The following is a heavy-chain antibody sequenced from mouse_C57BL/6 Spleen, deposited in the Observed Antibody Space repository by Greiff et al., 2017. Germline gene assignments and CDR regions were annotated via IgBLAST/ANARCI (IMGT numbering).Heavy chain of an antibody. V-gene: IGHV5-6*01. J-gene: IGHJ3*01. Sequence: EVKLVESGGDLVKPGGSLKLSCAASGFTFSSYGMSWVRQTPDKRLEWVATISSGGSYTYYPDSVKGRFTISRDTAKNTLYLQMSSLKSEDTAMYYCAIQSNRAWFAYWGQGTLVTVSA. CDR2: ISSGGSYT. D-gene: IGHD2-5*01. CDR1: GFTFSSYG. CDR3: AIQSNRAWFAY.